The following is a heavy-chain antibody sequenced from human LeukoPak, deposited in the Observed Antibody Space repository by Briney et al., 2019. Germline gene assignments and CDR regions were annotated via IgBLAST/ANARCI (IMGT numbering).Heavy chain of an antibody. D-gene: IGHD2-2*01. J-gene: IGHJ4*02. CDR2: INPGNGDT. Sequence: GASVKVSCKASGYSFTNHDMHWVRQAPGQGLEWVGCINPGNGDTRYGPEFQGRVTISSDTSASTAYMELRILRAEDTALYYCAKDICSSTGCHEFDYWGQGTLVTVSS. CDR3: AKDICSSTGCHEFDY. CDR1: GYSFTNHD. V-gene: IGHV1-3*03.